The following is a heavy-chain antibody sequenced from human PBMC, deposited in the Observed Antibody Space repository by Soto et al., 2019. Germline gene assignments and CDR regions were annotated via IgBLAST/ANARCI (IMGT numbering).Heavy chain of an antibody. J-gene: IGHJ5*02. D-gene: IGHD3-22*01. CDR2: INPSGGST. CDR3: ARGGTLENYYDSSGYTFDP. CDR1: GYTFTSYY. V-gene: IGHV1-46*01. Sequence: ASVKVSCKASGYTFTSYYMHWVRQAPGQGLEWMGIINPSGGSTSYAQKFQGRVTMTRDTSTSTVYMELSSLRSEDTAVYYCARGGTLENYYDSSGYTFDPWGQGTLVTVSS.